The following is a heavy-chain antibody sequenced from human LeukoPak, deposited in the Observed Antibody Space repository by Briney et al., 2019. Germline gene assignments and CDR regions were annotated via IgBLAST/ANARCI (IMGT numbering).Heavy chain of an antibody. CDR2: ISYDGTNK. Sequence: GGSLRLSCAASGFSFSSYSMNWVRQASDKGLEWVAVISYDGTNKYYADSVKGRFTISRDNSKNTLYLQMNSLRAEDTAVYYCAKVIVVTDAFDIWGQGTMVTVSS. J-gene: IGHJ3*02. D-gene: IGHD1-26*01. CDR1: GFSFSSYS. V-gene: IGHV3-30*18. CDR3: AKVIVVTDAFDI.